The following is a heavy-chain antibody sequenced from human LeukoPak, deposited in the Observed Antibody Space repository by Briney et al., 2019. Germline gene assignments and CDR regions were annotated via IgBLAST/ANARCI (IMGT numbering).Heavy chain of an antibody. Sequence: GGSLRLSCAASGFTFSDYYMGWIRQAPGKGLEWVSYISRRSTAKYYADSVKGRFTISRDNAKNSMYLQMDSLRAEDTAVYFCARDLFVTKYYFDYWGRGTLVTVSP. V-gene: IGHV3-11*01. J-gene: IGHJ4*02. CDR3: ARDLFVTKYYFDY. CDR1: GFTFSDYY. D-gene: IGHD1-14*01. CDR2: ISRRSTAK.